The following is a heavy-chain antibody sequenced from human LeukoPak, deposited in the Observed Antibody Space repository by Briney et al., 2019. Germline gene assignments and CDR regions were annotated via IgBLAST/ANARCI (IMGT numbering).Heavy chain of an antibody. CDR2: ISGSGGST. CDR1: GFTFSSYG. V-gene: IGHV3-23*01. CDR3: AKHPRGNYYGSGHDY. Sequence: HPGRSLRLSCAASGFTFSSYGMSWVRQAPGKGLEWVSAISGSGGSTYYADSVKGRFTISRDNSKNTLYLQMNSLRAEDTAVYYCAKHPRGNYYGSGHDYWGQGTLVTVSS. J-gene: IGHJ4*02. D-gene: IGHD3-10*01.